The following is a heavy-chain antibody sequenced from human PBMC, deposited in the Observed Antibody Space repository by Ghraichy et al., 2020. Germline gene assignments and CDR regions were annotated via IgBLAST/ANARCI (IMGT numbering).Heavy chain of an antibody. D-gene: IGHD3-10*01. CDR1: GFSFSNYS. CDR3: VRADYSGSGLSWFDP. V-gene: IGHV3-21*01. J-gene: IGHJ5*02. CDR2: ITGGSSYI. Sequence: GGSLRLSCAASGFSFSNYSMNWVRQPPGKGLEWVSSITGGSSYIDYADSVKGRFTISRDNAQNALVLQMNSLRVDDTAVYYCVRADYSGSGLSWFDPWGQGTLVTVSS.